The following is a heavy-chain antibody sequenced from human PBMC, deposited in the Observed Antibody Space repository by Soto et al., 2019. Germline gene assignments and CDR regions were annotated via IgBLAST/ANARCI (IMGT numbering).Heavy chain of an antibody. J-gene: IGHJ5*02. CDR2: ISYDGNNI. D-gene: IGHD2-8*01. V-gene: IGHV3-30*18. CDR1: GFTFNSYG. Sequence: QVQLVESGGGVVQPGRSLRLSCAASGFTFNSYGIHWVRQAPGKALEWVAVISYDGNNIYYGDSVQGRFTISRDNYKNTIYLQMNSLRAEDTAVYYCAKDGGYCTNGVCLYNWFDPWGQGTLVTVSS. CDR3: AKDGGYCTNGVCLYNWFDP.